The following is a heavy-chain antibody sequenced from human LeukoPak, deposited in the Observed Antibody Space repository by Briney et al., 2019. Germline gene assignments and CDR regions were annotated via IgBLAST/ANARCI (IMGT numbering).Heavy chain of an antibody. CDR2: IVPSVDIA. CDR1: GGTFRRYT. Sequence: ASVKVSCKASGGTFRRYTIIWVRQAPGQGLEWMGRIVPSVDIANYAQKFQGRVTIIADKSTSTAYMDLSSLRSEDTAVYYCATIVAAATNGAFDLWGQGTMVTVSS. V-gene: IGHV1-69*02. J-gene: IGHJ3*01. CDR3: ATIVAAATNGAFDL. D-gene: IGHD1-26*01.